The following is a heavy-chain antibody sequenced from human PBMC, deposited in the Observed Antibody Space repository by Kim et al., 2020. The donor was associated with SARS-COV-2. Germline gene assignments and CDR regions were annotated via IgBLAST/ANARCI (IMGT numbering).Heavy chain of an antibody. J-gene: IGHJ3*02. Sequence: SETLSLTCTVSGGSISSYYWSWIRQPPGKGLEWIGYIYYSGSTNYNPSLKSRVTISVETSKNQFSLKLSSVTAADTAVYYCARPSYGNYDILTGRKDNAFEIGGQGTMVTVSS. V-gene: IGHV4-59*08. CDR3: ARPSYGNYDILTGRKDNAFEI. CDR2: IYYSGST. CDR1: GGSISSYY. D-gene: IGHD3-9*01.